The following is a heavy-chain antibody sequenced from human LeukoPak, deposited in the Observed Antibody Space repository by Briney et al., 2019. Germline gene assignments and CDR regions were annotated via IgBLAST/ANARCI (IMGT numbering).Heavy chain of an antibody. Sequence: PGGSLRLSCAASGFTFSAYGMQWVRQAPGKGLAWVSRINSDGSSTSYADSVKGRFTISRDNAKNTLYLQVNSLRAEDTGVYYCARELPMEVMIDYWNEQSLVTLYS. CDR1: GFTFSAYG. D-gene: IGHD2-21*01. CDR2: INSDGSST. V-gene: IGHV3-74*01. J-gene: IGHJ4*02. CDR3: ARELPMEVMIDY.